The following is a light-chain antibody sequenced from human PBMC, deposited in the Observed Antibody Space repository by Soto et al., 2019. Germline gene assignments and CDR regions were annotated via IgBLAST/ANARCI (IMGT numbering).Light chain of an antibody. CDR1: QSVLSSSNNKNY. CDR2: WAS. CDR3: QQSYGAPFA. V-gene: IGKV4-1*01. J-gene: IGKJ3*01. Sequence: IVMTQSPDPLAVSLGERATTNCKSSQSVLSSSNNKNYLAWYQQKPGQPPKLLIYWASTRESGVPDRFSGSGSGTDVALTISSLQAEDVAVYYGQQSYGAPFAFGPGTKVDIK.